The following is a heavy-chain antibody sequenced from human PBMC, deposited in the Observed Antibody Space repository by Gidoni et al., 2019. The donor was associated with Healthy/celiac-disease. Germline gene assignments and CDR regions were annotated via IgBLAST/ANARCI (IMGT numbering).Heavy chain of an antibody. D-gene: IGHD3-22*01. J-gene: IGHJ4*02. CDR1: GFTFSNAW. V-gene: IGHV3-15*07. CDR3: TTDYYDSSGYWGNDY. Sequence: EVQLVESGGGLVKPGGSLRLSCAASGFTFSNAWMNWVRQAPGKGLEWVGRIKSKTDGGTTDYAAPVKGRFTISRDDSKNTLYLQMNSLKTEDTAVYYCTTDYYDSSGYWGNDYWGQGTLVTVSS. CDR2: IKSKTDGGTT.